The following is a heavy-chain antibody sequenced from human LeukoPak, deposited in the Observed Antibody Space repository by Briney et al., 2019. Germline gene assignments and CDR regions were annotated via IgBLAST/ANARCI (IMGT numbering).Heavy chain of an antibody. D-gene: IGHD3/OR15-3a*01. CDR1: GFTFSHHW. Sequence: GGALRLSCTASGFTFSHHWMTWVRQGPEKGLERVANIKEDGSEKDYVDSVKGRFTISRDNGKNSLYLQMNSLRGEDPAVYYCARLNWTYADYCGQGTLVTVSS. CDR3: ARLNWTYADY. CDR2: IKEDGSEK. V-gene: IGHV3-7*01. J-gene: IGHJ4*02.